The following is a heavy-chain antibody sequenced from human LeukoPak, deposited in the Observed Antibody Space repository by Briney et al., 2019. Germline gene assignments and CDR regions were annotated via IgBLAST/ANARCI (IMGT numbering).Heavy chain of an antibody. CDR1: GGSISSSSYY. D-gene: IGHD4-23*01. CDR2: IYTSGST. V-gene: IGHV4-39*07. J-gene: IGHJ4*02. CDR3: ARDSTVVTRSGFDY. Sequence: SETLSLTCTVSGGSISSSSYYWGWIRQPPGKGLEWIGRIYTSGSTNYNPSLKSRVTISVDTSKNQFCLRLYAVTAADTAVYYCARDSTVVTRSGFDYWGQGTLVTVSS.